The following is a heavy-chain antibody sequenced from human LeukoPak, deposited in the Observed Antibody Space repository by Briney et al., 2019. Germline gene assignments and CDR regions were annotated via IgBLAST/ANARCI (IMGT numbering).Heavy chain of an antibody. CDR1: GYSISSGYY. D-gene: IGHD3-10*01. Sequence: PSETLSLTCTVSGYSISSGYYWGWIRQPPGKGLEWIGSIYHSGSTYYNPSLKSRVTISVDTSKNQFSLKLSSVTAADTAVYYCARDLLWFGELLGYYFDYWGQGTLVTVSS. J-gene: IGHJ4*02. CDR2: IYHSGST. CDR3: ARDLLWFGELLGYYFDY. V-gene: IGHV4-38-2*02.